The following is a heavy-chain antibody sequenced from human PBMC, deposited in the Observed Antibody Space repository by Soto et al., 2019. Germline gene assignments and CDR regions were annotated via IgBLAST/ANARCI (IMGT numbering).Heavy chain of an antibody. CDR3: ARDDARLSLSLDGKYSSSWYGYFDY. V-gene: IGHV3-30-3*01. D-gene: IGHD6-13*01. CDR2: ISYDGSNK. CDR1: GFTFSSYA. Sequence: QVQLVESGGGVVQPGRSLRLSCAASGFTFSSYAMHWVRQAPGKGLEWVAVISYDGSNKYYADSVKGRFTISRDNSKNTVYLQMNSLRAEDTAVYYCARDDARLSLSLDGKYSSSWYGYFDYWGQGTLVTVSS. J-gene: IGHJ4*02.